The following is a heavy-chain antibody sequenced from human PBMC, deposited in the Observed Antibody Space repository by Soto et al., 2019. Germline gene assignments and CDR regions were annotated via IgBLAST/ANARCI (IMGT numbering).Heavy chain of an antibody. CDR2: ISYDGSNK. CDR3: AKGARVVAASPTDY. CDR1: GFTFTPYS. V-gene: IGHV3-30*18. D-gene: IGHD2-15*01. Sequence: QVQLVESGGGVVQPGRSLRLSCAASGFTFTPYSMHWVRQAPGKGLEWVAVISYDGSNKYYADSVKGRFTISRDNSKNTLYLQMNSLRAEDTALYYCAKGARVVAASPTDYGGQGTLVTVSS. J-gene: IGHJ4*02.